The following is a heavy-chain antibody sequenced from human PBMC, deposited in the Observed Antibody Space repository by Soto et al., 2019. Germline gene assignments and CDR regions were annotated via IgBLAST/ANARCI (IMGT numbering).Heavy chain of an antibody. CDR1: GFTFSSYA. V-gene: IGHV3-23*01. Sequence: LRLSCAASGFTFSSYALSWVRQAPGKGLEWVSAISANGQGIYYADSVRGRFTISRDNSKNTIFLHMDSLRAEDTAVYYCAKDRNYPRDYFHYWGQGTLVTVYS. D-gene: IGHD1-7*01. J-gene: IGHJ4*02. CDR3: AKDRNYPRDYFHY. CDR2: ISANGQGI.